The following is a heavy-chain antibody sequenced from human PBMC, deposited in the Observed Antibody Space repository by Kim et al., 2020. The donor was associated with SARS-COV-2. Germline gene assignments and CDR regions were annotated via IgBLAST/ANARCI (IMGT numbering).Heavy chain of an antibody. Sequence: SETLSLTCTVSGGSISSSSYYWGWIRQPPGKGLEWIGSIYYSGSTYYNPSLKSRVTISVDTSKNQFSLKLSSVTAADTAVYYCARRSGYYGSGSYFDYWGQGTLVTVSS. V-gene: IGHV4-39*01. D-gene: IGHD3-10*01. CDR2: IYYSGST. CDR1: GGSISSSSYY. J-gene: IGHJ4*02. CDR3: ARRSGYYGSGSYFDY.